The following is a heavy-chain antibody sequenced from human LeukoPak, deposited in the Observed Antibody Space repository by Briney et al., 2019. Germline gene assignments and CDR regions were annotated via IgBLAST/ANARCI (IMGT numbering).Heavy chain of an antibody. CDR2: ISSSSTII. CDR3: ARGQLAADFDY. D-gene: IGHD6-13*01. V-gene: IGHV3-48*03. CDR1: GLTFSGYQ. Sequence: GGSLRLSCAASGLTFSGYQMNWVRQAAGKGLEWVSYISSSSTIIHYADSVKGRFTISRDNAKNSLYLQMNSLRVEDTAVYYCARGQLAADFDYWGQGTLVTVSS. J-gene: IGHJ4*02.